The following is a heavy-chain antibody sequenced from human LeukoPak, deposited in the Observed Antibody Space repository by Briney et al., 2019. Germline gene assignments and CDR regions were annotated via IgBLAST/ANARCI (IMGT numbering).Heavy chain of an antibody. CDR2: ISSSSSYI. V-gene: IGHV3-21*01. CDR1: GFTFSSYS. D-gene: IGHD3-22*01. CDR3: ARDHYYDSSGYTYNWFDP. J-gene: IGHJ5*02. Sequence: GGSLRLSCAASGFTFSSYSMNWVRQAPGKGLEWVSSISSSSSYIYYADSVKGRFTISRDNAENSLYLQMNSLRAEDTAVYYCARDHYYDSSGYTYNWFDPWGQGTLVTVSS.